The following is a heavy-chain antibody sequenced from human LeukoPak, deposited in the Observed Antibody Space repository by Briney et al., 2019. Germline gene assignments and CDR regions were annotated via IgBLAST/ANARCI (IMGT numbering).Heavy chain of an antibody. V-gene: IGHV3-21*01. J-gene: IGHJ5*02. CDR3: ARDRLPPPGVYCFDP. CDR1: GFTLSTYS. Sequence: GGSLRLPCVVSGFTLSTYSINWVRQAPGKGPEGVSSISSKSRYIYYADSVKGRFTISRDNAKNSLSLQMNSLRPDDTAVYYCARDRLPPPGVYCFDPWGQGTLVTVSS. D-gene: IGHD5-12*01. CDR2: ISSKSRYI.